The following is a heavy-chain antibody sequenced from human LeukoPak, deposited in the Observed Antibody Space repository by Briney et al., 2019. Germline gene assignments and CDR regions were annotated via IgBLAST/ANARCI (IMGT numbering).Heavy chain of an antibody. V-gene: IGHV1-8*03. D-gene: IGHD2-2*02. J-gene: IGHJ4*02. CDR2: MNPNRGNT. CDR1: GYTFTSYD. Sequence: ASVKVSCKASGYTFTSYDINWLQQATGQGLEWMGWMNPNRGNTGYAQKFQGRVTITRNTSIGTAYMELSSLRSEDTAVYYCARVARDRYCSSTSCYSFVYWGQGTLVTVSS. CDR3: ARVARDRYCSSTSCYSFVY.